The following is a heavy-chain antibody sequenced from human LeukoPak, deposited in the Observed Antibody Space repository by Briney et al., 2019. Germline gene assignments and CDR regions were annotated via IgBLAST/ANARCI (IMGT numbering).Heavy chain of an antibody. CDR2: IYGGST. CDR3: ARDFEGVHRTTNSYTYYYYMDV. CDR1: GFTVSDNY. J-gene: IGHJ6*03. D-gene: IGHD2/OR15-2a*01. V-gene: IGHV3-53*01. Sequence: GGSLRLSCAASGFTVSDNYMTWVRQAPGKGLEWVSIIYGGSTYYADSVKGRFTISRDNSKNTVYLQMNSLRAEDTAVYYCARDFEGVHRTTNSYTYYYYMDVCGKGTTVIVSS.